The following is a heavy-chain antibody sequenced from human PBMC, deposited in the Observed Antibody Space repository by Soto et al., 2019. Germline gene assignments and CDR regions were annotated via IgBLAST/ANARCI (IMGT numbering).Heavy chain of an antibody. D-gene: IGHD4-17*01. J-gene: IGHJ4*02. Sequence: EAQLVESGGGLVQPGGALRLSCAASGFTFSDYNMNWVRQAPGKGLEWISYISSSSTITYYADSGKGRFTISIDNAQNSLHLQMTSLRVEDTAVYYCARLPRGATAVTTRYFDYWGQGTLVTVST. CDR3: ARLPRGATAVTTRYFDY. V-gene: IGHV3-48*04. CDR1: GFTFSDYN. CDR2: ISSSSTIT.